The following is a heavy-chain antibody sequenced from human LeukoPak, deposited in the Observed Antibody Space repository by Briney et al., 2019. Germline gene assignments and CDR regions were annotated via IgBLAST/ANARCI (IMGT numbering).Heavy chain of an antibody. V-gene: IGHV1-2*02. D-gene: IGHD3-10*01. CDR2: INPNSGGT. CDR1: GYTFTGYY. J-gene: IGHJ3*02. CDR3: ARNLWFGESSDAFDM. Sequence: ASVKVSCKASGYTFTGYYMHWVRQAPGQGLEWMGWINPNSGGTNYAQKFQGRVTMTRDTSISTAYMELSSLRSDDTAVYYCARNLWFGESSDAFDMWGQGTVVTVSS.